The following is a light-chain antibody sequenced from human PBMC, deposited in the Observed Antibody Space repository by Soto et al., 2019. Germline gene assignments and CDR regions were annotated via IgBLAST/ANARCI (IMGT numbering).Light chain of an antibody. CDR2: GNS. J-gene: IGLJ1*01. CDR1: SSNIGAGYD. V-gene: IGLV1-40*01. Sequence: QSVLTQPPSVSGAPGQRVTISCTGSSSNIGAGYDVHWYQQLPGTAPKLLIYGNSNRPSGVPDRFSGSKSGTSASLAITGLQAEDEADYYCQSYDSRPSGSVFATGRKVNVL. CDR3: QSYDSRPSGSV.